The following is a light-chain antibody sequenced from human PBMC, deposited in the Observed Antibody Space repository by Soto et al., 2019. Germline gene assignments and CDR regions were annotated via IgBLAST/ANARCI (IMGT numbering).Light chain of an antibody. CDR2: AAS. Sequence: DIQMTQSPSSLSASVGDRVTITCRASQSISSYLYWYQQKPGKAPKLLIYAASSLQSEVPSRFSGSGSGTDFILTISSLQPEDFATYYCQQSYSTPWTFDQGTKVEIK. CDR3: QQSYSTPWT. V-gene: IGKV1-39*01. CDR1: QSISSY. J-gene: IGKJ1*01.